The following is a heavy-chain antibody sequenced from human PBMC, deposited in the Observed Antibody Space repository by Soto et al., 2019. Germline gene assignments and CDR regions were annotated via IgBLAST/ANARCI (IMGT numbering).Heavy chain of an antibody. J-gene: IGHJ3*02. Sequence: GGSLRLSCAASGFTFDDYAMHWVRQAPGKGLEWVSGISWNSGSIGYADSVKGRFTISRDNAKNSLYLQMNSLRAEDTALYYCAKAQKRAADTMVRGVRVAAFDIWGQGTMVTVSS. CDR1: GFTFDDYA. CDR2: ISWNSGSI. CDR3: AKAQKRAADTMVRGVRVAAFDI. D-gene: IGHD3-10*01. V-gene: IGHV3-9*01.